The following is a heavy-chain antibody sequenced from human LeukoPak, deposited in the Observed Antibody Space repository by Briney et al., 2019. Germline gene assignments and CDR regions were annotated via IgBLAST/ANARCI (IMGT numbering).Heavy chain of an antibody. Sequence: GGSLRLSCAASGFTFSSYEMNWVRQAPGKGLEWVSYISCSGSNIYYADSVKGRFTISRDNAKNSQYLQMNSLRAEDTAVYYCARGGYSYGRIIDYWGQGTLVTVSS. V-gene: IGHV3-48*03. CDR3: ARGGYSYGRIIDY. D-gene: IGHD5-18*01. J-gene: IGHJ4*02. CDR1: GFTFSSYE. CDR2: ISCSGSNI.